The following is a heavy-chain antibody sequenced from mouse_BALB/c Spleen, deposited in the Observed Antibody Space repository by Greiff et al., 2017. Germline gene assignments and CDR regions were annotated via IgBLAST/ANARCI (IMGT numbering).Heavy chain of an antibody. CDR1: GFTFSSFG. J-gene: IGHJ1*01. CDR2: ISSGGSYT. D-gene: IGHD2-3*01. Sequence: EVKLMESGGGLVQPGGSRKLSCAASGFTFSSFGMHWVRQAPEKGLEWVATISSGGSYTYYPDSVKGRFTISRDNAKNTLYLQMSSLKSEDTAMYYCARHVDGYYSSYWYFDVWGAGTTVTVSS. V-gene: IGHV5-6*03. CDR3: ARHVDGYYSSYWYFDV.